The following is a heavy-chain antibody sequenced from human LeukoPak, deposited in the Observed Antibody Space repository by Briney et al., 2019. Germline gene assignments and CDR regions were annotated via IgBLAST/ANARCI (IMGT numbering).Heavy chain of an antibody. CDR1: GFTFDDYA. V-gene: IGHV3-43*02. CDR2: ISGDGGST. CDR3: ATGTYYYDSSGYYSLDY. J-gene: IGHJ4*02. D-gene: IGHD3-22*01. Sequence: GGSLRLSCAASGFTFDDYAMHWVRQAPGKGLEWVSLISGDGGSTYYADSVKGRFAISRDNSKNSLYLQMNSLRTEDTALYYCATGTYYYDSSGYYSLDYWGQGTLVTVSS.